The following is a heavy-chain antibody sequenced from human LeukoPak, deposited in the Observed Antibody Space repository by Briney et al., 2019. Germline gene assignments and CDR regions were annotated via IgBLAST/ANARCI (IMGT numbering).Heavy chain of an antibody. CDR3: ARTPRPVIAAAGLYFDY. J-gene: IGHJ4*02. Sequence: SETLSLTCTVSGGSISSSSYYWGWTRQPPGKGLEWIGSIYYSGSTYYNPSLKSRVTISVDTSKNQFSLKLSSVTAADTSVFYCARTPRPVIAAAGLYFDYSGQGTLVTVSS. CDR1: GGSISSSSYY. D-gene: IGHD6-13*01. CDR2: IYYSGST. V-gene: IGHV4-39*01.